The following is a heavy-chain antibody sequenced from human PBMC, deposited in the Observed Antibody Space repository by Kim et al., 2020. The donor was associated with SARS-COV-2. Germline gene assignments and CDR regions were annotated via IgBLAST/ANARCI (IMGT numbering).Heavy chain of an antibody. J-gene: IGHJ5*02. CDR1: GFTFNNYA. CDR3: AKGYSINWYNGGWFDP. Sequence: GGSLRLSCAASGFTFNNYAMNWVRQAPGKGLEWVSGISGSGSSSYHADSVKGRFTISRDNSKDTLYLQMNSLRGEDTAIYYCAKGYSINWYNGGWFDPWGQGTLVTVSS. CDR2: ISGSGSSS. D-gene: IGHD6-13*01. V-gene: IGHV3-23*01.